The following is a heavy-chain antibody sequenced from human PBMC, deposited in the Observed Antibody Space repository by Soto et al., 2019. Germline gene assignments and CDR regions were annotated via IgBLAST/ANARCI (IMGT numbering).Heavy chain of an antibody. J-gene: IGHJ6*03. CDR2: IYYSGST. D-gene: IGHD6-6*01. Sequence: SETLSRTCTVSXGSISRGDYYWSWIRQPPGKGLEWIGYIYYSGSTYYNPSLKSRVTISVDTSKNQFSLKLSSVTAADTAVYYCARGFLAARPYYYYMDVWGKGTMVTVSS. CDR1: XGSISRGDYY. V-gene: IGHV4-30-4*01. CDR3: ARGFLAARPYYYYMDV.